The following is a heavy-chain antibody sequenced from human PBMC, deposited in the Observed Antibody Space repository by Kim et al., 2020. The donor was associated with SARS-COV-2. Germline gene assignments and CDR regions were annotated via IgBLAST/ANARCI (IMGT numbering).Heavy chain of an antibody. Sequence: APKFQGDVTMTRNTSISTAYMELSSLRSEDTAVYYCARWNFDYGDYHFDYWGQGTLVTVSS. V-gene: IGHV1-8*01. D-gene: IGHD4-17*01. J-gene: IGHJ4*02. CDR3: ARWNFDYGDYHFDY.